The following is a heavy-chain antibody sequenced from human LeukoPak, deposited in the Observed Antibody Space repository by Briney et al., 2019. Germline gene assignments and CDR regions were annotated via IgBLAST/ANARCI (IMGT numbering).Heavy chain of an antibody. CDR3: ESPAPEDDSSGYYYYYYGMAV. CDR2: INAGNGNT. D-gene: IGHD3-22*01. V-gene: IGHV1-3*01. J-gene: IGHJ6*02. CDR1: GYTFTSYA. Sequence: ASVKVSCKASGYTFTSYAMHWVRQAPGQRLEWMGWINAGNGNTKYSQNFQGRVTITRDTSASTGYMELSRLRAEGTAVYYCESPAPEDDSSGYYYYYYGMAVWGQGTTVTVYS.